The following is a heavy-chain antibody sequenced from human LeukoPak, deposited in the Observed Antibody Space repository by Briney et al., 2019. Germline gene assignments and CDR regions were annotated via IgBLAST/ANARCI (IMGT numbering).Heavy chain of an antibody. D-gene: IGHD3-22*01. CDR2: IYYSGST. CDR1: GGSISGYY. J-gene: IGHJ4*02. CDR3: ARHDTHDSSGYYPLDY. Sequence: SETLSLTCTVSGGSISGYYCSWIRQPPGKGLEWIGYIYYSGSTNYNPSLKSRVTISVDTSKNQFSLKLSSVTAADTAVYYCARHDTHDSSGYYPLDYWGQGTLVTVSS. V-gene: IGHV4-59*08.